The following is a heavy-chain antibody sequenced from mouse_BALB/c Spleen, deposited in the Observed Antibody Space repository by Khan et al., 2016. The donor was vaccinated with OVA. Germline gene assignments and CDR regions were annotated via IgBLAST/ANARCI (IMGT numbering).Heavy chain of an antibody. CDR2: INPDNDGT. CDR1: GYTFTNYV. CDR3: EREASNGDFSLAY. V-gene: IGHV1S136*01. D-gene: IGHD4-1*01. J-gene: IGHJ3*01. Sequence: VQLQQSGPDLVKPGASVKMSCKASGYTFTNYVIHWVKQKPGQGLEWIGYINPDNDGTRFNEKFRGKATLTSDKSSSTAYLELSSLTSEDSAVYYCEREASNGDFSLAYWGQGTPVTVSA.